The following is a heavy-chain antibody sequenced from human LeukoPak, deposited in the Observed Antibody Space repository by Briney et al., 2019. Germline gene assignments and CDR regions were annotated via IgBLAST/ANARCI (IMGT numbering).Heavy chain of an antibody. CDR1: EFSVGSNY. Sequence: PGGSLRLSCAASEFSVGSNYMTWVRQAPGKGLEWVSLIYSGGSTYYADSVNGRFTISRDNSKNTLYLQMNSLRAEDTAVYYCAKSKRGVSRDYDSSGYYYRYFDYWGQGTLVTVSS. D-gene: IGHD3-22*01. CDR2: IYSGGST. CDR3: AKSKRGVSRDYDSSGYYYRYFDY. V-gene: IGHV3-66*01. J-gene: IGHJ4*02.